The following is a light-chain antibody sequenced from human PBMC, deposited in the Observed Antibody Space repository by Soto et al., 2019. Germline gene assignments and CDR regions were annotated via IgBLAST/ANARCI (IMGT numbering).Light chain of an antibody. CDR3: SSYSISTASL. J-gene: IGLJ1*01. Sequence: QSVVTQPASVSGSPGQSITISCTGTSSDVGGYDYVSWYQLHPGKAPKLMVFEVSNRPSGVSYRFSGSKSGNTASLTISGLQAEDEADYFCSSYSISTASLFGTGTKLTV. CDR2: EVS. CDR1: SSDVGGYDY. V-gene: IGLV2-14*01.